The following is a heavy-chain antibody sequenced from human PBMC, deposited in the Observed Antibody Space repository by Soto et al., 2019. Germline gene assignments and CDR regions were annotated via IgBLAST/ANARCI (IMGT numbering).Heavy chain of an antibody. CDR2: IYPGDSDT. CDR1: GYRFTTYW. J-gene: IGHJ6*02. Sequence: RGESLKISCQGSGYRFTTYWIAWVRQMPGKGLEWMGIIYPGDSDTRYSPSFQGQVTISADKSSSTAYLQWSSLKASDSAIYYCERQEKLAPYYYAMDVWGQGTTVTVYS. CDR3: ERQEKLAPYYYAMDV. V-gene: IGHV5-51*01.